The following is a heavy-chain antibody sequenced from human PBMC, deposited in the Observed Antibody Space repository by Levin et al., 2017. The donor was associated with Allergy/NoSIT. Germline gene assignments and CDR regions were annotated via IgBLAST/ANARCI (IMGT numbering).Heavy chain of an antibody. Sequence: NPGGSLRLSCVASGFTFKDAWMSWVRQAPGKGLEWVGRIKSKADGGTTSVKGRFTISRDDSKNTLYLQMNSLTTEDTAVYYCTTDPGTSPTRDFDYWGQGTLVTVSS. D-gene: IGHD2-2*01. CDR2: IKSKADGGT. CDR1: GFTFKDAW. J-gene: IGHJ4*02. V-gene: IGHV3-15*01. CDR3: TTDPGTSPTRDFDY.